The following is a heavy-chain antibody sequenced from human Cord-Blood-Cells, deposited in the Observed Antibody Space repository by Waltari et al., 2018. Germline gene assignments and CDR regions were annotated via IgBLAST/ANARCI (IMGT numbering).Heavy chain of an antibody. CDR2: VDPEECET. D-gene: IGHD3-9*01. V-gene: IGHV1-24*01. J-gene: IGHJ6*02. CDR1: GYTLTELS. CDR3: ATSPPLTLHQNYGMDV. Sequence: QVQLVQSGAEVKKPGASVKVSCKVSGYTLTELSMHWVRQAPGKGLEWMGGVDPEECETSYAQKFQGRVTMTEDTSTDTAYMELSSRRSEDTAVDYCATSPPLTLHQNYGMDVWGQGTSVTVSS.